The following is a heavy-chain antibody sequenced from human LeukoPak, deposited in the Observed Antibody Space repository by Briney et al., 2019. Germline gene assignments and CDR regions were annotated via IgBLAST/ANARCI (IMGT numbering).Heavy chain of an antibody. CDR2: IYYSGST. V-gene: IGHV4-59*01. CDR3: ARQYSYGYTDAFDI. CDR1: GGSISSYY. D-gene: IGHD5-18*01. Sequence: SETPSLTCTVSGGSISSYYWSWIRQPPGKGLEWIGYIYYSGSTNYNPSLKSRVTISVDTSKNQFSLKLSSVTAADTAVYYCARQYSYGYTDAFDIWGQGTMVTVSS. J-gene: IGHJ3*02.